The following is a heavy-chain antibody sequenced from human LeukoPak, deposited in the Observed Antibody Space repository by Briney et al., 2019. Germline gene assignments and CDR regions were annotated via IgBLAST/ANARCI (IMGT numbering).Heavy chain of an antibody. V-gene: IGHV4-4*07. D-gene: IGHD1-26*01. J-gene: IGHJ3*02. Sequence: SETLSLTCTVSGGSISSYYWSWIRQPAGKGLEWIGRIYTSGSTNYNPSLKSRVTISADTSKNQFSLKLSSVTAADTAVYYCARHHRRIDAFDIWGQGTMVTVSS. CDR3: ARHHRRIDAFDI. CDR1: GGSISSYY. CDR2: IYTSGST.